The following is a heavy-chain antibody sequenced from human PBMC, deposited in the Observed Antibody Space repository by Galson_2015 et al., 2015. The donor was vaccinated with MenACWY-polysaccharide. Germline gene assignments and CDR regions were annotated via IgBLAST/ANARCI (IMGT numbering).Heavy chain of an antibody. CDR1: GLRFGSYG. CDR2: IWYDGSNN. V-gene: IGHV3-33*03. D-gene: IGHD5-12*01. Sequence: SLRLSCAASGLRFGSYGMQRVRQAPGKGLEWVALIWYDGSNNYYSEPVKGRFAISRDSSKNTLYLQMNSLRVEDTAVYYCATIRGSQPNDYTDAWGKGTTVTVSS. CDR3: ATIRGSQPNDYTDA. J-gene: IGHJ6*03.